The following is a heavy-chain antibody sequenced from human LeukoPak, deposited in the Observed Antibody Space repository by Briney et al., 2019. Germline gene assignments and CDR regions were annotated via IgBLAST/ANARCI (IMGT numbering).Heavy chain of an antibody. CDR2: IYSGGST. CDR3: ARGYYDILTGYRPHYFDY. J-gene: IGHJ4*02. CDR1: GFTVSSNY. D-gene: IGHD3-9*01. V-gene: IGHV3-66*01. Sequence: SGGSLRLSCAASGFTVSSNYMSWVRQAPGKGLEWVSVIYSGGSTYYADSVKGRFTISRDNSKNTLYLQMNSLRAEDTAVYYCARGYYDILTGYRPHYFDYWGQGTLVTVSS.